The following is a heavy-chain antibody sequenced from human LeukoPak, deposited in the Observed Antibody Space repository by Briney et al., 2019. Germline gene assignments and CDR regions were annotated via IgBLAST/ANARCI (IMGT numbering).Heavy chain of an antibody. CDR1: GFTFSTYG. J-gene: IGHJ4*02. V-gene: IGHV3-23*01. D-gene: IGHD3-22*01. Sequence: GETLRLSCAASGFTFSTYGMTWVRQAPGKGLEWVSAISDSGHRTFYADSVKGRVTISRDNSKNTLYLQINSLRAEDTAVYYCAKDSYDTSIWGQGTLVTASS. CDR2: ISDSGHRT. CDR3: AKDSYDTSI.